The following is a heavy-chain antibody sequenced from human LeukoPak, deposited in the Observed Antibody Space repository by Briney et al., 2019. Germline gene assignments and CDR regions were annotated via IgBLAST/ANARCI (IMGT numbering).Heavy chain of an antibody. J-gene: IGHJ5*02. CDR1: GGSISGSD. Sequence: SETLSLTCTVSGGSISGSDWSWIRQPPGKGLEWIGYIYYSGNNKYNRSLKSRVTISRDTSKNQFSLKLTSVTAADTAVYYCARDGSGSYFNWFDPWGQGTLVSVSS. CDR2: IYYSGNN. D-gene: IGHD1-26*01. V-gene: IGHV4-59*01. CDR3: ARDGSGSYFNWFDP.